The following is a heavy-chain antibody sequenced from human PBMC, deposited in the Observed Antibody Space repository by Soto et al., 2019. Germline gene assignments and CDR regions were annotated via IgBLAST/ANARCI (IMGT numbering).Heavy chain of an antibody. V-gene: IGHV1-18*01. CDR1: GYTFISYG. D-gene: IGHD2-2*01. J-gene: IGHJ4*02. CDR2: ISAYNGNT. CDR3: ARDVVLVPAASNFDY. Sequence: QVQLVQSGAEVKKPGASVKVSCKASGYTFISYGISWVRRAPGQGLEWMGWISAYNGNTNYAQKLQDRVTMTTDTSTSTAYMELRSLRSDDTAVYYCARDVVLVPAASNFDYWGQGTLVTVSS.